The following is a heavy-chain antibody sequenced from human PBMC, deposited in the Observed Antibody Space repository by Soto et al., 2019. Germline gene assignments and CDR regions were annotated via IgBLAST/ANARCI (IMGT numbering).Heavy chain of an antibody. V-gene: IGHV3-23*01. CDR3: AKGSGGSGSSSIYDY. J-gene: IGHJ4*02. Sequence: GGSLRLSCAASGFTFNNYAMTWVRQAPGKGLEWVSRISGSADTTHYADSVKGRFTISRDNSKNTLFLRMNSLRAEDTAVYYCAKGSGGSGSSSIYDYWGRGTLVTVS. D-gene: IGHD3-10*01. CDR1: GFTFNNYA. CDR2: ISGSADTT.